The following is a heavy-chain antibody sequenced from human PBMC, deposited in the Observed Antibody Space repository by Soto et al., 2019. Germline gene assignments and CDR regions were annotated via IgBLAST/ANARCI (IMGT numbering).Heavy chain of an antibody. D-gene: IGHD5-12*01. J-gene: IGHJ4*02. V-gene: IGHV3-30*18. CDR3: AKDYYSGYEEGYYFDY. CDR1: GFTFSSYG. CDR2: ISYDGSNK. Sequence: GGSLRLSCAASGFTFSSYGMHWVRQAPGKGLEWVAVISYDGSNKYYADSVKGRFTISRDNSKNTLYLQMNSLRAEDTAVYYCAKDYYSGYEEGYYFDYWGQGTLVTVSS.